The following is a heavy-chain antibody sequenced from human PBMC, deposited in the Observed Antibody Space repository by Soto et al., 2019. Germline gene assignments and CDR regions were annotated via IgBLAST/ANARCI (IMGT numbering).Heavy chain of an antibody. CDR3: ARDGTYCTNGVCYPGSYYFDY. CDR2: ISYDGSNK. Sequence: PGGSVRLSCAASGFTFSSYAMHWVRQAPGKGLEWVAVISYDGSNKYYADSVKGRFTISRDNSKNTLYLQMNSLRAEDTAVYYCARDGTYCTNGVCYPGSYYFDYWGQGTLVTVSS. D-gene: IGHD2-8*01. V-gene: IGHV3-30-3*01. J-gene: IGHJ4*02. CDR1: GFTFSSYA.